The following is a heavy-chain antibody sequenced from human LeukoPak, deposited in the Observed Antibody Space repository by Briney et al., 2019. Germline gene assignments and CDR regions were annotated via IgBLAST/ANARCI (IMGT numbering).Heavy chain of an antibody. CDR3: ASGGCSGWSGAYAFDI. D-gene: IGHD6-19*01. V-gene: IGHV4-39*01. CDR2: VYYSGST. J-gene: IGHJ3*02. Sequence: SETLSLTCTVSGGSISSSSYYWGWIRQPPGKGLEWIGSVYYSGSTYYNPSLKSRVTISVDTSKNQFSLKLSSVTAADTAVYYCASGGCSGWSGAYAFDIWGQGTMVTVSS. CDR1: GGSISSSSYY.